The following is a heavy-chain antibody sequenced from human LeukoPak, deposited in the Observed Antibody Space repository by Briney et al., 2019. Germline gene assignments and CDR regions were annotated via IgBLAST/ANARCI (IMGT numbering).Heavy chain of an antibody. CDR1: GFTFSNYI. D-gene: IGHD3-10*01. CDR3: ARPNYFGSGSYFYYYGMDV. Sequence: SGGSLRLSCAASGFTFSNYIMNWVRQGPGKGLEWVSSISSSSGYIFYADSVKGRFTISRDNAKNSLYLQMNSLRAEDTAVYYCARPNYFGSGSYFYYYGMDVWGQGTTVTVSS. J-gene: IGHJ6*02. V-gene: IGHV3-21*01. CDR2: ISSSSGYI.